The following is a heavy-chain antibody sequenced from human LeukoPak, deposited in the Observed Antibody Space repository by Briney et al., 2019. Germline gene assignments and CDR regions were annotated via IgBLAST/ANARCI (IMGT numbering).Heavy chain of an antibody. V-gene: IGHV4-59*01. CDR3: ARGVAAAGTSFYT. J-gene: IGHJ4*02. D-gene: IGHD6-13*01. CDR2: IDYSGST. CDR1: GGSIGSYY. Sequence: SETLSLTCTVSGGSIGSYYWSWIRQPPGKGLEWIGYIDYSGSTNYNPSLKSRVTISVDTSKNQFSLKLSSVTAADTAVYYCARGVAAAGTSFYTWGQGTLVTVSS.